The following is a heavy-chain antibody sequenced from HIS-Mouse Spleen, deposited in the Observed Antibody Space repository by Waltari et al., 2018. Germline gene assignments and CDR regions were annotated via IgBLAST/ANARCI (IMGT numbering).Heavy chain of an antibody. D-gene: IGHD6-13*01. J-gene: IGHJ2*01. Sequence: QLQLQESGPGLVKPSETLSLTCTVSGGSSSSSSYYGGWIRQPPGKGLEWIGSIYYSGSTYYNPSLKSRVTISVDTSKNQFSLKLSSVTAADTAVYYCAREIPYSSSWYDWYFDLWGRGTLVTVSS. V-gene: IGHV4-39*07. CDR3: AREIPYSSSWYDWYFDL. CDR2: IYYSGST. CDR1: GGSSSSSSYY.